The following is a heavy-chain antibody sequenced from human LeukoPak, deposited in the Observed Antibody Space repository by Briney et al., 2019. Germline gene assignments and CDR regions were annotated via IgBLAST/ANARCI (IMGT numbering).Heavy chain of an antibody. CDR1: GGSFSGYF. V-gene: IGHV4-34*01. D-gene: IGHD6-6*01. CDR2: INDSGRN. Sequence: PSETLSLTCAVYGGSFSGYFWNWIRQRPGKGLEGIGEINDSGRNNYNPSLKGRVTISVDTSRHQFSLKLRSVTAADTGVYYCARLKEYTTSSRVGGMDVWGKGATVAVSS. J-gene: IGHJ6*03. CDR3: ARLKEYTTSSRVGGMDV.